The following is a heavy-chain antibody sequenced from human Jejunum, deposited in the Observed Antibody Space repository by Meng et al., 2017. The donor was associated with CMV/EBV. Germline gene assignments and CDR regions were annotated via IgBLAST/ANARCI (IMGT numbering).Heavy chain of an antibody. Sequence: TFSDYVMHWVRQATGKGLEHVSLISSNGGSVYYADSVKGRFTISRDNSKNTLYLQMGSLRAEDMAVYYCARDGATGYFGDYFFDYWGQGTLVTVSS. CDR2: ISSNGGSV. J-gene: IGHJ4*02. V-gene: IGHV3-64*02. CDR3: ARDGATGYFGDYFFDY. CDR1: TFSDYV. D-gene: IGHD3-9*01.